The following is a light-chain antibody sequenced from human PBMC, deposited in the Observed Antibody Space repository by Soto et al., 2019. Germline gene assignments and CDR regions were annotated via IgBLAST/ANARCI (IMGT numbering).Light chain of an antibody. CDR3: SSYTSSSTRV. V-gene: IGLV2-14*01. CDR1: SSDVGGYNY. CDR2: DVS. J-gene: IGLJ1*01. Sequence: QSVLTQPASVSGSPGQSITISCPRTSSDVGGYNYVSWYQQHPGKAPKLMIYDVSNRPSGVSNRFSGSKSGNTASLTISGLQAEDEADYYCSSYTSSSTRVFGTGTKVTVL.